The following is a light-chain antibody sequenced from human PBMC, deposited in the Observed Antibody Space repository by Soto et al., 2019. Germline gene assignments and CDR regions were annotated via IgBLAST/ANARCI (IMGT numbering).Light chain of an antibody. CDR2: AAY. CDR1: KGIRKY. J-gene: IGKJ1*01. CDR3: QQYNTYPRT. V-gene: IGKV1-16*02. Sequence: DIQMTQSPSSLSASVGDRVTSTCRASKGIRKYLAWFQQKPGKAPKSLIYAAYSLQSRVPSKFRGSGSGTDFALTNSRLQPEDFANYYCQQYNTYPRTFGQGTKVEI.